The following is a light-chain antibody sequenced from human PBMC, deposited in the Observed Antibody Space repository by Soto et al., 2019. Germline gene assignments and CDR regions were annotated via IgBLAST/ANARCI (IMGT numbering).Light chain of an antibody. CDR3: QQYGSSPPTWT. J-gene: IGKJ1*01. V-gene: IGKV3-20*01. CDR2: GAS. Sequence: EIVLTQSPVTLSLSPGERATLSCRASQSVSSSYLAWYQQKPGQASRLLTYGASSRATGIPDRFSGSGSGTDFTLTISRLEPEDFAVYYCQQYGSSPPTWTFGQGTKVDIK. CDR1: QSVSSSY.